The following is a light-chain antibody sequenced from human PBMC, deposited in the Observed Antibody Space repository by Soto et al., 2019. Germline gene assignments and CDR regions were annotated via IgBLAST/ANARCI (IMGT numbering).Light chain of an antibody. J-gene: IGKJ4*01. CDR1: HSFTIN. CDR3: QQYNNWPSLN. CDR2: GAS. V-gene: IGKV3-15*01. Sequence: EIVMTQSPATLSVSPVEIASLYFKSIHSFTINLALYQPTPGQAPRLLIYGASTRATGVPARFSVSGSGTEFTLTIRSLQSEHFAVYYCQQYNNWPSLNCGGGTKGDIK.